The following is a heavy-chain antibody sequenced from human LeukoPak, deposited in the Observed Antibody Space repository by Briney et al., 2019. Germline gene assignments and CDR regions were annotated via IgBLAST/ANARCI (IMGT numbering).Heavy chain of an antibody. CDR3: TRDWYYYDSLDI. CDR1: GFTFSNAW. J-gene: IGHJ3*02. Sequence: GGSLRLSCAASGFTFSNAWMSWVRQAPGKGLEWVGRIKSKTDGGTTDYAAPVKGRFTISRDDSKNTLYLQMNSLKTEDTAVYYCTRDWYYYDSLDIWGQGTMVTVSS. CDR2: IKSKTDGGTT. D-gene: IGHD3-22*01. V-gene: IGHV3-15*01.